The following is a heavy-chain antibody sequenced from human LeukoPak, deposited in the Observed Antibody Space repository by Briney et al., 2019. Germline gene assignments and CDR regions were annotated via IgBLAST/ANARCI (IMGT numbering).Heavy chain of an antibody. J-gene: IGHJ4*02. V-gene: IGHV3-30*03. CDR2: ISYDGSNK. Sequence: GGSLRLSCAASGFTFSSYAMHWVRQAPGKGLEWVAVISYDGSNKYYADSVKGRFSISRDNSKNTLYLQMNSLRAEDTAVYYCVRRMGTTGTADYWGQGTLVTVSS. D-gene: IGHD1-1*01. CDR3: VRRMGTTGTADY. CDR1: GFTFSSYA.